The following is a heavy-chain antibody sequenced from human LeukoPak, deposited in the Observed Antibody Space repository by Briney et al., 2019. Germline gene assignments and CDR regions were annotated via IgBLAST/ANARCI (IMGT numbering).Heavy chain of an antibody. J-gene: IGHJ5*02. CDR1: GDSIGSYY. CDR3: ARVESLGYCSSTSCYTVGWFDP. D-gene: IGHD2-2*02. V-gene: IGHV4-59*01. Sequence: PSETLSLTCTVSGDSIGSYYWSWIRQPPGKGLEWIGYIYYSGSTNYNPSLKSRVTISVDTSKNQFSLKLSSVTAADTAVYYCARVESLGYCSSTSCYTVGWFDPWGQGTLVTVSS. CDR2: IYYSGST.